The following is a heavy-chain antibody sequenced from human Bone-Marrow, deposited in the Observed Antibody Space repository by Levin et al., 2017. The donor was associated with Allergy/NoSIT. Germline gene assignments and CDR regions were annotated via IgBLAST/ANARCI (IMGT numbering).Heavy chain of an antibody. D-gene: IGHD3-3*01. Sequence: ASVKVSCLASGYTFTYYGISWVRQAPGQGLEWMGWISGENGNTYYTEKFQERVTMTIDTSARTVYLEMTSLRHDDTAVYYCARESIFGVVNGMDVWGLGTTVTVSS. CDR2: ISGENGNT. CDR3: ARESIFGVVNGMDV. V-gene: IGHV1-18*01. CDR1: GYTFTYYG. J-gene: IGHJ6*02.